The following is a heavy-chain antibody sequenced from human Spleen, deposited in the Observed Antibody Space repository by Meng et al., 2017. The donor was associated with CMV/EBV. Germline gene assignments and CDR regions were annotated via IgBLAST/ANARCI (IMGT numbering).Heavy chain of an antibody. V-gene: IGHV4-59*01. Sequence: SETLSLTCTVSGDSMSGYFWNWIRQPPGKGLGWIGFIYYSGTTYYNPSLKSRVTMSLESSKNQFSLNLTSVTAADTAVYFCAREVAFGEPGRFDPWGQGTLVTVSS. CDR3: AREVAFGEPGRFDP. CDR2: IYYSGTT. J-gene: IGHJ5*02. D-gene: IGHD3-10*01. CDR1: GDSMSGYF.